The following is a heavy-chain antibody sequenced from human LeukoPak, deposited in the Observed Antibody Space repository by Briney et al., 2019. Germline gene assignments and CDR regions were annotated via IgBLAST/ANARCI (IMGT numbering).Heavy chain of an antibody. CDR3: ARGPPSGSYLIDY. Sequence: GASVKVSCKASGGTFSSYTISWVRQAPGQGLEWMGRIIPILGIANYAQKFQGRVTITADKSTSTAYMELSSLRSEDTAVYYCARGPPSGSYLIDYWGQGTLVTVSS. D-gene: IGHD1-26*01. J-gene: IGHJ4*02. CDR2: IIPILGIA. V-gene: IGHV1-69*02. CDR1: GGTFSSYT.